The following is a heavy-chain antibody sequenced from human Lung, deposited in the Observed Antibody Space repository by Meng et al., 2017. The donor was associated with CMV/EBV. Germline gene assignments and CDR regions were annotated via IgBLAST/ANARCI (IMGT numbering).Heavy chain of an antibody. Sequence: GGYYWSWIRQHPGKGLEWIGYIYYSGSTYYNPSLKSRATISVDTSKNQFSLKLSSVTAADTAVYYCARDQGCSSTSCYIRGVRYFDLWGRGTLVTVSS. CDR2: IYYSGST. V-gene: IGHV4-31*02. D-gene: IGHD2-2*02. CDR3: ARDQGCSSTSCYIRGVRYFDL. J-gene: IGHJ2*01. CDR1: GGYY.